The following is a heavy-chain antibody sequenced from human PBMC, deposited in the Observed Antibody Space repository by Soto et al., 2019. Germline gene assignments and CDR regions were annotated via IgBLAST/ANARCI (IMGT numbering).Heavy chain of an antibody. D-gene: IGHD3-3*01. CDR2: INPNSGGT. CDR3: ARRGLRNYDFWRGHNYGMDV. V-gene: IGHV1-2*02. J-gene: IGHJ6*02. CDR1: GYTFTGYY. Sequence: ASVKVSCKASGYTFTGYYMHWVRQAPGQGLEWMGWINPNSGGTNYAQKFQGRVTMTRDTSISTDYMELSRLRSDDKAVYYCARRGLRNYDFWRGHNYGMDVWGQGTTVTVSS.